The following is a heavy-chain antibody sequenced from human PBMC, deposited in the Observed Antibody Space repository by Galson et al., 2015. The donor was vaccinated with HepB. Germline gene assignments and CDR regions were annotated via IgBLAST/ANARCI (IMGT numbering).Heavy chain of an antibody. CDR1: GFTFSSYA. J-gene: IGHJ4*02. CDR3: AKDLGLTGYLVSAYIDY. CDR2: ISRSGHST. Sequence: SLRLSCAASGFTFSSYAMSWVRQAPGKGLEWVSAISRSGHSTYYADSVKGRFTISRDNSKNTVYLQMNRLRAEDTAIYYCAKDLGLTGYLVSAYIDYWGQGTLVTVSS. V-gene: IGHV3-23*01. D-gene: IGHD3-9*01.